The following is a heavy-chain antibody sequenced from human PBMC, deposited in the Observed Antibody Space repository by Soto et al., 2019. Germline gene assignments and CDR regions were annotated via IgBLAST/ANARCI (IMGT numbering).Heavy chain of an antibody. CDR1: GASSNTDTYY. D-gene: IGHD3-3*01. Sequence: SETLSLTCTVSGASSNTDTYYWGWIRQPPAKGLQWIGSLFYTGSTYNPSLKSRVTISVDTSKNHFSLKMNSVTAADTAVYYCARIRTTNYYDRAAFDIWGQGTMVTVSS. CDR2: LFYTGST. V-gene: IGHV4-39*02. CDR3: ARIRTTNYYDRAAFDI. J-gene: IGHJ3*02.